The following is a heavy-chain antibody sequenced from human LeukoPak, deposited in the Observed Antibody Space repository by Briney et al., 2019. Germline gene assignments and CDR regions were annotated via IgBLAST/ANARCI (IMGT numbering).Heavy chain of an antibody. D-gene: IGHD5-12*01. Sequence: PGGSLRLSCAASGFTFDDYAMHWVRQAPGKGLEWVSGISWNSGSIGYADSVKGRFTISRDNAKNSLYLQMNSLRAEDMALYYCAKDMSRLATRAFDYWGQGTLVTVSS. J-gene: IGHJ4*02. V-gene: IGHV3-9*03. CDR2: ISWNSGSI. CDR3: AKDMSRLATRAFDY. CDR1: GFTFDDYA.